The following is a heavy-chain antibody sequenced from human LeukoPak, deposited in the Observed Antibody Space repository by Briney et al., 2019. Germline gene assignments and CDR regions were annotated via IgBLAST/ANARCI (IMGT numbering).Heavy chain of an antibody. Sequence: VAMIRYDGSNKYYADSVKGRFTISRDNAKNSLYLQMNSLRAEDTAVYYCARGALWNDASDIWGQGTMVTVSS. J-gene: IGHJ3*02. D-gene: IGHD3-3*01. V-gene: IGHV3-33*01. CDR3: ARGALWNDASDI. CDR2: IRYDGSNK.